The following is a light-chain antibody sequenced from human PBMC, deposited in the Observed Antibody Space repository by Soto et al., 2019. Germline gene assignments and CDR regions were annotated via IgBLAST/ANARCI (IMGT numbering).Light chain of an antibody. CDR2: KAS. CDR1: QSISSW. V-gene: IGKV1-5*03. J-gene: IGKJ5*01. CDR3: QQYHSWVT. Sequence: DIQMTQSPSTLSAFVGDRVSITCRASQSISSWLAWYQQKPGKAPQLLVYKASTLQSGVPSRFRGSGSGTEFTLTISSLQPDDSATYYCQQYHSWVTFGQGTRLEIK.